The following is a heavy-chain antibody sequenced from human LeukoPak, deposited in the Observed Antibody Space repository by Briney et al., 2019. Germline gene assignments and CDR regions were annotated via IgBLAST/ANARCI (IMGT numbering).Heavy chain of an antibody. J-gene: IGHJ6*02. CDR3: AKGRLGDYYYDMDV. Sequence: GESLRLFCAASGFTFNNYALTWVRQAPGKGLEWVSTITYSGGTTYYAVSVKRRFTLSRDNSKNTLYLQMNILRVEDTAVYYCAKGRLGDYYYDMDVWGQGTTVTVSS. CDR1: GFTFNNYA. V-gene: IGHV3-23*01. CDR2: ITYSGGTT.